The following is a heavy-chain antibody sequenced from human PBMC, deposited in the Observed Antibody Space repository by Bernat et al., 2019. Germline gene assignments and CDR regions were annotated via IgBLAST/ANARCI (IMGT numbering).Heavy chain of an antibody. Sequence: GSSVKVSCKASGGTFSSYAISWVRQAPGQGLEWMGRIIPILGIANYAQKFQGRVTITADKSTSTAYMELSSLRSEDTAVYYCASWGLSAAVGYYYYYGMDVWGQGTTVTVSS. CDR3: ASWGLSAAVGYYYYYGMDV. V-gene: IGHV1-69*04. D-gene: IGHD2-2*01. CDR2: IIPILGIA. J-gene: IGHJ6*02. CDR1: GGTFSSYA.